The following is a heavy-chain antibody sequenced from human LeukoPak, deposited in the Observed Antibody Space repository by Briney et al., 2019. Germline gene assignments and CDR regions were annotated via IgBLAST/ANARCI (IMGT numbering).Heavy chain of an antibody. Sequence: SETLSLTCAISGASITNTSLSNTGYFWGWIRLPPGKGLQWIGSIYHTGSTYYSPSLKSRVTISVDASKNQFSLKLNFVTAADTAVYYCAKIGYCSTTTCYSTVFDSWGQGTLVTVSS. CDR1: GASITNTSLSNTGYF. CDR2: IYHTGST. D-gene: IGHD2-2*01. CDR3: AKIGYCSTTTCYSTVFDS. V-gene: IGHV4-39*01. J-gene: IGHJ4*02.